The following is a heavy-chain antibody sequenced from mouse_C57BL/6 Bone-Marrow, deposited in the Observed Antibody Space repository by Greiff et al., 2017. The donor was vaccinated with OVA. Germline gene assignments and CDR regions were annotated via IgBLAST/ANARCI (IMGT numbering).Heavy chain of an antibody. CDR3: ARSGWEVLYYFDY. J-gene: IGHJ2*01. CDR2: IDPSDSST. D-gene: IGHD3-1*01. V-gene: IGHV1-69*01. CDR1: GYTFTSYW. Sequence: VQLQQPGAELVMPGASVKLSCKASGYTFTSYWMHWVKQRPGQGLEWIGEIDPSDSSTNYNQKFKGKSTLTVDKSSSTAYMQLSSLTSEDSAVYYCARSGWEVLYYFDYWGQGTTLTVSS.